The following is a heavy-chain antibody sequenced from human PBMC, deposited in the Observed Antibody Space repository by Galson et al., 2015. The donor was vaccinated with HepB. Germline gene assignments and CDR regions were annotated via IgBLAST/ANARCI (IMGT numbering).Heavy chain of an antibody. D-gene: IGHD3-10*01. Sequence: SLRLSCAASGFTFSSYAMSWVRQAPGKGLEWVSAISGSGGSTYYADSVKGRFTTSRDNSKNTLYLQMNSLRAEDTAVYYCAKDRNERLWFGELFDDAFDIWGQGTMVTVSS. J-gene: IGHJ3*02. CDR1: GFTFSSYA. CDR3: AKDRNERLWFGELFDDAFDI. V-gene: IGHV3-23*01. CDR2: ISGSGGST.